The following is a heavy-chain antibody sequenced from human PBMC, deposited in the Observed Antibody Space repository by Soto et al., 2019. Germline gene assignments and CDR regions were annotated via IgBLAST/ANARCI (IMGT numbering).Heavy chain of an antibody. V-gene: IGHV4-38-2*01. J-gene: IGHJ4*02. CDR3: ARLTTVRYFDY. D-gene: IGHD3-9*01. CDR2: IYHSGSA. Sequence: KPSETLSLTCAVSGDSMRTDYYWGWVRQPPGKGLEWIGSIYHSGSAYYNPSLTSRVTISVDTSKNQFSLKVTSVTAADTAVYYCARLTTVRYFDYWGQGTLVTVSS. CDR1: GDSMRTDYY.